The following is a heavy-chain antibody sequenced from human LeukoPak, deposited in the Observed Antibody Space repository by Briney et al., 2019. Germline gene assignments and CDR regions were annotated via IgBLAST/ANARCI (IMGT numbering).Heavy chain of an antibody. D-gene: IGHD6-19*01. V-gene: IGHV3-23*01. CDR1: GFTFSSYA. CDR3: AKDAHSSGWYKLEYRYFDY. Sequence: GASLRLSCADSGFTFSSYAMSWVRQAPGKGLEWVSAISGSGGSTYYADSVKGRFTISRDNSKNTLYLQMNSLRAEDTAVYYCAKDAHSSGWYKLEYRYFDYWGQGTLVTVSS. CDR2: ISGSGGST. J-gene: IGHJ4*02.